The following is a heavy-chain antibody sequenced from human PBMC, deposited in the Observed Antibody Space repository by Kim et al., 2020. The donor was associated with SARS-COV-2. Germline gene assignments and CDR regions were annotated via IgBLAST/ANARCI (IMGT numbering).Heavy chain of an antibody. CDR2: INKDGSDK. CDR1: GFTFSSYW. Sequence: GGSLRLSCAASGFTFSSYWMNWVRQAPGKGLEWVAKINKDGSDKYYVDSVKGRFTISRDNARNSLHLEMNSLRAEDTAVYYCARGFGYWGQGTLVTVSS. D-gene: IGHD3-10*01. J-gene: IGHJ4*02. V-gene: IGHV3-7*01. CDR3: ARGFGY.